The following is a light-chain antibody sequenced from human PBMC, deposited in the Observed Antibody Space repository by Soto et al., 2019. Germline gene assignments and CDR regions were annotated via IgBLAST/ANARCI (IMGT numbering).Light chain of an antibody. CDR1: QSVSSSY. Sequence: EIVLTQSPGTLSLSPGERATLSCRASQSVSSSYLAWYQHRPGQAPRLLIYGASTRATGIPDRFSGSGSGTDFTLTISRLEPEDFAVYYCQQYGSPPLTFGPGTKV. CDR3: QQYGSPPLT. V-gene: IGKV3-20*01. CDR2: GAS. J-gene: IGKJ3*01.